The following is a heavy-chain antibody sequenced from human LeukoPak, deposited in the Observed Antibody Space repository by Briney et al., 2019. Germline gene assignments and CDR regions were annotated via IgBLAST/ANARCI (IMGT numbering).Heavy chain of an antibody. CDR2: INPKSGGT. D-gene: IGHD3-3*01. J-gene: IGHJ4*02. CDR1: GYTFTGYY. V-gene: IGHV1-2*02. CDR3: VSGPRVDFWSGSYYFDY. Sequence: ASVTVSCKTSGYTFTGYYMHWVRQAPGQGLEWMGWINPKSGGTNYPQKFQGRVTMTRDTSVSTLYMELTRLRSDDTAVYYCVSGPRVDFWSGSYYFDYWGQGTLVTVSS.